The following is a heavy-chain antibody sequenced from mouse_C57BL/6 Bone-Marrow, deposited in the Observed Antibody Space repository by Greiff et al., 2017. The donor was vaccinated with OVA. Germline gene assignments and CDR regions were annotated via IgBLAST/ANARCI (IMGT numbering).Heavy chain of an antibody. CDR1: GYSFTGYY. CDR2: INPSTGGT. J-gene: IGHJ1*03. D-gene: IGHD4-1*01. Sequence: EVKLMESGPELVKPGASVKISCKASGYSFTGYYMNWVKQSPEKSLEWIGEINPSTGGTTYNQKFKAKATLTVDKSSSTAYMQLKSLTSEDSAVYYCARESGTLDVWGTGTTVTVSS. CDR3: ARESGTLDV. V-gene: IGHV1-42*01.